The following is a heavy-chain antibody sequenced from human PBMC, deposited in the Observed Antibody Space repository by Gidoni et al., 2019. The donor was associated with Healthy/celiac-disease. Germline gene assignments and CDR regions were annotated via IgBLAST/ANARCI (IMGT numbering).Heavy chain of an antibody. D-gene: IGHD6-19*01. CDR1: GGSFSGYY. CDR3: AREPRIAVAGKVPYNWFDP. V-gene: IGHV4-34*01. Sequence: QVQLQEWGAGLLKPSETLSLTCAVYGGSFSGYYWSWIRQPPGKGLEWIGEINHSGSTNYNPSLKSRVTISVDTSKNQFSLKLSSVTAADTAVYYCAREPRIAVAGKVPYNWFDPWGQGTLVTVSS. CDR2: INHSGST. J-gene: IGHJ5*02.